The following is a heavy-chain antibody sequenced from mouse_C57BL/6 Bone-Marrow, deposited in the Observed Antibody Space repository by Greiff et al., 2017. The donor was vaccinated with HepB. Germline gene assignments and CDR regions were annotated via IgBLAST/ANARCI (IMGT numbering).Heavy chain of an antibody. J-gene: IGHJ3*01. CDR1: GFTFSDYG. D-gene: IGHD4-1*01. CDR2: ISSGSSTI. CDR3: ARRLTGTSGGFAY. V-gene: IGHV5-17*01. Sequence: EVQRVESGGGLVKPGGSLKLSCAASGFTFSDYGMHWVRQAPEKGLEWVAYISSGSSTIYYADTVKGRFTISRDNAKNTLFLQMTSLRSEDTAMYYCARRLTGTSGGFAYWGQGTLVTVSA.